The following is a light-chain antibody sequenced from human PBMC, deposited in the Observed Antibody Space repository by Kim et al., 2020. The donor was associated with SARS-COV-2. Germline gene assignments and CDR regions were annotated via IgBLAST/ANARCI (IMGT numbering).Light chain of an antibody. CDR3: SSYTASSTWV. CDR2: AVT. V-gene: IGLV2-14*03. J-gene: IGLJ3*02. CDR1: SSDVGGYDY. Sequence: QSITISCTGTSSDVGGYDYVSWYQQHPGKAPKLMIYAVTKRPSGVSNRFTGSKSGNTASLTISGLQAEDEADYYCSSYTASSTWVFGRGTQLTVL.